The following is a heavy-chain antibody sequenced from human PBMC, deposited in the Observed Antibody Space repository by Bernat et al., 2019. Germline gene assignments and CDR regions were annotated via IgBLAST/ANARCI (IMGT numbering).Heavy chain of an antibody. Sequence: EVQLVESGGGLVQPGGSLRLSCAASGFTVSNNYMSWVRQAPGKGLEWVSVIYSGGSTYYADSVKGRFTISRDNSKNTLYLQMNSLRAEDTAVYYCARPADGYYRRVAFDIWGQGTMVTVSS. D-gene: IGHD3-22*01. J-gene: IGHJ3*02. V-gene: IGHV3-66*04. CDR3: ARPADGYYRRVAFDI. CDR1: GFTVSNNY. CDR2: IYSGGST.